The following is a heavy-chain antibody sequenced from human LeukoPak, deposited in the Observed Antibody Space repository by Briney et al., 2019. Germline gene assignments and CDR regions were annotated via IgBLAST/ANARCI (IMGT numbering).Heavy chain of an antibody. CDR3: ATSIPYYDLLTGYPSYAFDI. CDR2: ISSSSSYI. Sequence: GGSLRLSCAASGFTFSSYSMNWVRQAPGKGLEWVSSISSSSSYIYYADSVKGRFTISRDNAKNSLYLQMNSLRDEDSAVYYCATSIPYYDLLTGYPSYAFDIWGQGTMVTVSS. D-gene: IGHD3-9*01. CDR1: GFTFSSYS. J-gene: IGHJ3*02. V-gene: IGHV3-21*01.